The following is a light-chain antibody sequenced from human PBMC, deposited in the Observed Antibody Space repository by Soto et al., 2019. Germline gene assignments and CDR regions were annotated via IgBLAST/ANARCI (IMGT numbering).Light chain of an antibody. Sequence: DIQMTQSPSTLSASVGDRVTITCRASQSISSWLAWYQQKPGKAPKILIYDASSLESGVPSRFSGSGSETEFTLTISSLQPDDFATYYCQEYKSYGYAFGQGTKREIK. J-gene: IGKJ2*01. CDR3: QEYKSYGYA. V-gene: IGKV1-5*01. CDR1: QSISSW. CDR2: DAS.